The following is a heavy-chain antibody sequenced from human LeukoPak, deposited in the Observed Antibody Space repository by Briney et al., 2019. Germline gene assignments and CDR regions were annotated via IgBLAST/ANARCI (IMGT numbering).Heavy chain of an antibody. V-gene: IGHV3-11*01. CDR1: GFTFSDYY. CDR2: ISSSGSTI. J-gene: IGHJ3*02. Sequence: GGSLRLSCAASGFTFSDYYMSWIRQAPGKGLEWVSYISSSGSTIYYADSVKGRFTISRDNAKNSLYLQMNSLRAEDTAVYYCAKEYGSGSYGDAFDIWGQGTMVTVSS. D-gene: IGHD3-10*01. CDR3: AKEYGSGSYGDAFDI.